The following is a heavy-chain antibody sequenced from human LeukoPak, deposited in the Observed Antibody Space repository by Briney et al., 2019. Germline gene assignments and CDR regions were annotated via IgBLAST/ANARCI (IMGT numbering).Heavy chain of an antibody. CDR3: AIRYYDSSGYYFDY. CDR1: GGSISSYY. J-gene: IGHJ4*02. D-gene: IGHD3-22*01. Sequence: PSETLSLTCTVSGGSISSYYWSWIRQPPGKGLEWIGYIYYSGSTNYNPSLKSRVTISVDTSKNQFSLKLSSATAADTAVYYCAIRYYDSSGYYFDYWGQGTLVTVSS. CDR2: IYYSGST. V-gene: IGHV4-59*01.